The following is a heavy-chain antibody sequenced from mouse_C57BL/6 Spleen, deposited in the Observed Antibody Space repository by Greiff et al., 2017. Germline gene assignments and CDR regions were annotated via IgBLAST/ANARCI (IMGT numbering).Heavy chain of an antibody. CDR3: AIAGDYYGSSSWFAY. CDR2: IHPSDSDT. CDR1: GYTFTSYW. D-gene: IGHD1-1*01. Sequence: VKLQQPGAELVKPGASVKVSCKASGYTFTSYWMHWVKQRPGQGLEWIGRIHPSDSDTNYNQKFKGKATLTVDKSSSTAYMQLSSLTSEDSAVXYCAIAGDYYGSSSWFAYWGQGTLVTVSA. V-gene: IGHV1-74*01. J-gene: IGHJ3*01.